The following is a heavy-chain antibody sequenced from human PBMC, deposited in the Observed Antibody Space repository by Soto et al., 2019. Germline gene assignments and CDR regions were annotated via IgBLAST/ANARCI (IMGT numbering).Heavy chain of an antibody. V-gene: IGHV4-34*01. CDR1: GGSVSGYY. D-gene: IGHD6-6*01. CDR2: IDPRGLT. Sequence: SETLSLTAPVYGGSVSGYYWSWIRQPAGRGVDWICEIDPRGLTNSNPSPQRRVTISVDTSKNQFSLKLSSVPAADTAVYYCARGLRIAARPTFDYWGQGTLVTVSS. CDR3: ARGLRIAARPTFDY. J-gene: IGHJ4*02.